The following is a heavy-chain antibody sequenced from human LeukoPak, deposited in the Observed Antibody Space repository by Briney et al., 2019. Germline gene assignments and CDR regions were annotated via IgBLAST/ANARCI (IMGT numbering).Heavy chain of an antibody. J-gene: IGHJ4*02. CDR3: ARGSMADIVGATTVDY. V-gene: IGHV4-59*01. CDR1: GGSIRSYY. D-gene: IGHD1-26*01. Sequence: PSETLSLTCTVSGGSIRSYYWSWIRQPPGKGLEWIGYIYYSGSTNYNPSLKSRVTISVDTSKNQFSLKLSSVTAADTAVYYCARGSMADIVGATTVDYWGRGTLVTVSS. CDR2: IYYSGST.